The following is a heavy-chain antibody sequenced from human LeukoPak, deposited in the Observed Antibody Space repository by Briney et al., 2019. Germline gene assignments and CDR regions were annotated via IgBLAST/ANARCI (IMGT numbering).Heavy chain of an antibody. CDR3: ASNVLSGEAGFDY. Sequence: GESMKISCKGSGYSFPNYWIGWVRQMPGKGLEWMGIIYPGDSDTRYSPSFQGQVTISADKSISTAYLQWSSLQASDTAMYYCASNVLSGEAGFDYWGQGTLVTVSS. V-gene: IGHV5-51*01. J-gene: IGHJ4*02. D-gene: IGHD3-3*01. CDR2: IYPGDSDT. CDR1: GYSFPNYW.